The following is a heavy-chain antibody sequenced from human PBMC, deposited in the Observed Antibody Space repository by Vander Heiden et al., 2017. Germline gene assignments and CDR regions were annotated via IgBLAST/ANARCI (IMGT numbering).Heavy chain of an antibody. V-gene: IGHV3-23*01. Sequence: EVQLLESGGGLVQPGGSLRPPCAASGFPFSSYPMSWVRQAPGKGLEWVSAISGSGGSTYYADSVKGRFTISRDNSKNTLYLQMNSLRAEDTAVYYCAKNQPDYCSGGSCYLDYWGQGTLVTVSS. CDR2: ISGSGGST. D-gene: IGHD2-15*01. CDR3: AKNQPDYCSGGSCYLDY. J-gene: IGHJ4*02. CDR1: GFPFSSYP.